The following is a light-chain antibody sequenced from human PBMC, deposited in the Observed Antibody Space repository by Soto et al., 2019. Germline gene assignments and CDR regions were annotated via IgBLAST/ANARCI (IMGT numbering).Light chain of an antibody. CDR2: KAS. CDR1: QSVSTW. V-gene: IGKV1-5*03. Sequence: DIQMTQSPSILSASVGDRVTITCRASQSVSTWVAWYQQKPGKAPKLLVFKASILQGGVPSRFSGGGSGAEFTLTISSLQPDDFATYYCQQYASYSSLTFGGGTKVEIK. J-gene: IGKJ4*01. CDR3: QQYASYSSLT.